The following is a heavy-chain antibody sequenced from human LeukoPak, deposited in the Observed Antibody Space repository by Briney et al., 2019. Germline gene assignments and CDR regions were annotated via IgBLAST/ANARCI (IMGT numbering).Heavy chain of an antibody. CDR1: GFTFSSYG. D-gene: IGHD3-10*01. Sequence: PGSSLRLSCAASGFTFSSYGMHWVRQAPGKGLEWVAVIWYDGSNKYYADSVKGRFTISRDNSKNTLYLQMNSLRAEDTAVYYCARDRRVRGVIRVYFDYWGQGTLVTVSS. V-gene: IGHV3-33*01. CDR3: ARDRRVRGVIRVYFDY. J-gene: IGHJ4*02. CDR2: IWYDGSNK.